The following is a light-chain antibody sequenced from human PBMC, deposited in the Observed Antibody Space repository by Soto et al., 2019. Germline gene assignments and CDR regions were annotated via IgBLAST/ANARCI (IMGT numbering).Light chain of an antibody. CDR1: QSVSSN. J-gene: IGKJ5*01. CDR3: QQYGSSLT. Sequence: EVVMTQSPATLSLSPGERATLSCRASQSVSSNLAWYQQKPGQAPRLLIYGASTRATGIPARFSGSGSGTDFTLTISRLEPEDFAVYYCQQYGSSLTFGQGTRLEI. CDR2: GAS. V-gene: IGKV3-20*01.